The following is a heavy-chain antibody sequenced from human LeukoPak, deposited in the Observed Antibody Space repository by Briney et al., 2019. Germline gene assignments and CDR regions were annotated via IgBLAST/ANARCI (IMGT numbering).Heavy chain of an antibody. J-gene: IGHJ4*02. CDR3: ARGPELGVYYDSSGYSGPY. V-gene: IGHV1-2*02. D-gene: IGHD3-22*01. CDR1: GYTFTGYY. CDR2: INPNSGGT. Sequence: ASVKVSCKASGYTFTGYYMHWVRQAPGQGLEWMGWINPNSGGTNYAQKFQGRVTMTRDTSISTAYMELSRLRSDDTAVYYCARGPELGVYYDSSGYSGPYWGQGTLVTVSS.